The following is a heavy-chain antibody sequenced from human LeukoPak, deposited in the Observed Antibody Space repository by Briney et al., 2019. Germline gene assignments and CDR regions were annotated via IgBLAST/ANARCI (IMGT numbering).Heavy chain of an antibody. CDR2: INHSGST. D-gene: IGHD2-2*01. V-gene: IGHV4-34*01. J-gene: IGHJ4*02. Sequence: KPSETLSLTCAVYGGSFSGYYWSWIRQPPGKGLEWIGEINHSGSTNYNPSLKSRVTISVDTSKNQFSLKLSSVTAADTAVYYCARGPTPIVVVPAAVNQGFDYWGQGTLVTVSS. CDR1: GGSFSGYY. CDR3: ARGPTPIVVVPAAVNQGFDY.